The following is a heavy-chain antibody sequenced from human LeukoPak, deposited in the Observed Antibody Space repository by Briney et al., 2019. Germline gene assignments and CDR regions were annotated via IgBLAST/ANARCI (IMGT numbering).Heavy chain of an antibody. CDR2: ITSSGTYI. J-gene: IGHJ4*01. Sequence: GGSLRLSCAASGFTFSKCNMNWVRQAPGKAMEWVSSITSSGTYIFYADSVKGRFTISRDNAKNSLYLQMDSLGPEDTALYYCSTDPRLLIYWGHGTLVTVSS. CDR1: GFTFSKCN. D-gene: IGHD2-8*01. CDR3: STDPRLLIY. V-gene: IGHV3-21*04.